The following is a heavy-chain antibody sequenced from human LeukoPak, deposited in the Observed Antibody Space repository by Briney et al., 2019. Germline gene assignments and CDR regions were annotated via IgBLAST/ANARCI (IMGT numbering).Heavy chain of an antibody. J-gene: IGHJ3*02. Sequence: GGSLRLSCAASGFTFSSYWMSWVRQAPGKGLEWVANIKEDGSEKYYVDSVKGRFSISRDNAKNSLYLQMNSLRAEDTAVYYCARVLTILVVVPFALDIWGQGTMVTVSS. D-gene: IGHD3-22*01. CDR1: GFTFSSYW. V-gene: IGHV3-7*01. CDR2: IKEDGSEK. CDR3: ARVLTILVVVPFALDI.